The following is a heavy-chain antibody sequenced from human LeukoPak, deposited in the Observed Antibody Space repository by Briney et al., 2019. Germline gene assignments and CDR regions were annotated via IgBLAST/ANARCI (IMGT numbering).Heavy chain of an antibody. CDR3: ANYYGSGSYYYYYYMDV. V-gene: IGHV3-48*01. CDR2: ISGTIGSI. J-gene: IGHJ6*03. D-gene: IGHD3-10*01. Sequence: GGSLRLSCAASGFTFSRHNMMWVRQAPGKGLEWVAYISGTIGSIYYADSVKGRFTISRDNSKNTLYLQMNSLRAEDTAVYYCANYYGSGSYYYYYYMDVWGKGTTVIISS. CDR1: GFTFSRHN.